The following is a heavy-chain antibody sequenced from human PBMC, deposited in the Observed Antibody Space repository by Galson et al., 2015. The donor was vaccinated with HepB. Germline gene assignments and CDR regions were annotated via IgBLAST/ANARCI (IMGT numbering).Heavy chain of an antibody. D-gene: IGHD5-12*01. J-gene: IGHJ4*02. V-gene: IGHV4-59*01. CDR1: GGSISSYY. CDR2: IYYSGST. CDR3: ARDHLDPLVATSWGGFDY. Sequence: SETLSLTCTVSGGSISSYYWSWIRQPPGKGLEWIGYIYYSGSTNYNPSLKSRVTISVDTSKNQFSLKLSSVTAADTAVYYCARDHLDPLVATSWGGFDYWGQGTLVTVSS.